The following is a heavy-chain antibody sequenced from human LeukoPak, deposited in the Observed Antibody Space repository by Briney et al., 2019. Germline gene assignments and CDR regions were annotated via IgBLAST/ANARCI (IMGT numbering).Heavy chain of an antibody. V-gene: IGHV1-8*01. CDR2: MNPNSGNT. CDR3: ARGGLDSADWFDP. J-gene: IGHJ5*02. CDR1: GYTFTSYD. D-gene: IGHD3-10*01. Sequence: ATVKVSCKASGYTFTSYDINWVRHATGQGLEWMGWMNPNSGNTGYAQKFQGRVTMTRNTSISTAYMELSSLRSEDTAVYYCARGGLDSADWFDPWGQGTLVTVSS.